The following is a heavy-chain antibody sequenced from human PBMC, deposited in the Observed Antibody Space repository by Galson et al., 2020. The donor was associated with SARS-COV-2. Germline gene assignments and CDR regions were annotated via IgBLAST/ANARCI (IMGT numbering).Heavy chain of an antibody. D-gene: IGHD3-22*01. V-gene: IGHV3-33*01. Sequence: GGSLRLSCAASGFTFSSYGMHWVRQAPGKGLEWVAVIWYDGSNKYYADSVKGRFTISRDNSKNTLYLQMNSLRAEDTAVYYCARDVPTYYYDSSGYLSGVPSGSQWVAWGQGTLVTVSS. CDR2: IWYDGSNK. J-gene: IGHJ5*02. CDR3: ARDVPTYYYDSSGYLSGVPSGSQWVA. CDR1: GFTFSSYG.